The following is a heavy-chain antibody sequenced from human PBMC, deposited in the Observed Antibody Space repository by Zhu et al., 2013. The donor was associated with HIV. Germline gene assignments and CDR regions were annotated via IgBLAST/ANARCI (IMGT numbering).Heavy chain of an antibody. CDR2: IIPMFTIT. Sequence: QVQLMQSGPEVKRPGSSVRVSCQASGVKLKFHAISWIRQAPGQGLEWMGWIIPMFTITNYAQKFQGRVTITADESTSTAYMELSSLRSEDTAVYYCARGWQWLAPDYFDYWGQGTLVTVSS. D-gene: IGHD6-19*01. V-gene: IGHV1-69*01. CDR3: ARGWQWLAPDYFDY. J-gene: IGHJ4*02. CDR1: GVKLKFHA.